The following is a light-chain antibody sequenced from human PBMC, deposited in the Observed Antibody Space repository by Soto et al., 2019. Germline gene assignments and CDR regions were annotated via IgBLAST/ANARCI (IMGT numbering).Light chain of an antibody. J-gene: IGKJ4*01. CDR1: QGISRW. CDR2: AAS. V-gene: IGKV1-12*01. CDR3: KQSSAFPLT. Sequence: DIQMTQSPSSVSASVGDIITINFRASQGISRWLAWYQQKPGRAPKLLIYAASNLQSGVPSRFSGSGSGTDFTLTITSLQAEDFATYFCKQSSAFPLTFGGGTKVDIK.